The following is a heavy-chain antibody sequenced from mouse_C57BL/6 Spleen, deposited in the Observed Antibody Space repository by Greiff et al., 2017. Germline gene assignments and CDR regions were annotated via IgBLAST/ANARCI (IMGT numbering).Heavy chain of an antibody. D-gene: IGHD3-2*02. J-gene: IGHJ3*01. CDR1: GYTFTSYW. V-gene: IGHV1-55*01. CDR2: IYPGSGST. CDR3: ARGGSSGLWFAY. Sequence: VQLQQHGAELVKPGASVKMSCKASGYTFTSYWITWVKQRPGQGLEWIGDIYPGSGSTNYNEKFKSKATLTVDTSSSTAYMQLSSLTSEDSAVYYCARGGSSGLWFAYWGQGTLVTVSA.